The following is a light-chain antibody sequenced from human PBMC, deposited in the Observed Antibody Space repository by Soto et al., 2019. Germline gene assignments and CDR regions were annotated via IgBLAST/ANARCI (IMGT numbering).Light chain of an antibody. CDR1: QSVTSSY. V-gene: IGKV3-20*01. CDR3: QQYGSSPRT. CDR2: GAS. Sequence: TVLTQSPSTLYLSPGGRARLSCRASQSVTSSYLAWYQQTPGQAPRLLIYGASSRVTGIPDRFSGSGSGTDFTLTISRLEPEDFAVYYCQQYGSSPRTFGQGTKVDI. J-gene: IGKJ1*01.